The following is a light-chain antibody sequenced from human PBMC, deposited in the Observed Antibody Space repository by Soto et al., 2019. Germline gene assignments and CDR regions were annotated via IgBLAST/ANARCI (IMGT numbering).Light chain of an antibody. CDR1: SSDVGGYNY. V-gene: IGLV2-14*03. J-gene: IGLJ3*02. CDR2: EVT. CDR3: SSFTKSTTWV. Sequence: QSVLTQPASVYGSLGQSITISWTGTSSDVGGYNYVSWFQQHPGKAPKLIIYEVTNRPSGVSNRFSGSKSGNTASLTISGLQAEDETDYYCSSFTKSTTWVFGGGTKSPS.